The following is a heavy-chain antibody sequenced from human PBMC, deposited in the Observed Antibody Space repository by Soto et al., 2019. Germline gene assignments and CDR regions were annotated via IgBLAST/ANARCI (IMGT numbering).Heavy chain of an antibody. CDR2: ISGSDGTT. Sequence: GGSLRLSSAASGFIFRDYAMYWVRQAPGKGLEWVSVISGSDGTTFYADSVRGRVTSSRDNSRNMVYLQMISLRAEDTAVYYCAKVIGGSESYWGGSHYYYALDVWGQGTTVTVSS. CDR3: AKVIGGSESYWGGSHYYYALDV. V-gene: IGHV3-23*01. CDR1: GFIFRDYA. D-gene: IGHD3-10*01. J-gene: IGHJ6*02.